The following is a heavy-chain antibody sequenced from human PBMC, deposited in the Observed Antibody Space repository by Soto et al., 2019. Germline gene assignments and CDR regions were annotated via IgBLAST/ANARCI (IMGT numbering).Heavy chain of an antibody. CDR1: GGSFSGYY. J-gene: IGHJ4*02. D-gene: IGHD6-19*01. Sequence: QVQLQQWGAGLLKPSETLSLTCAVYGGSFSGYYWSWIRQPPGKGLEWIGETNHSGSTNYNPSLKSRVTISVDTSKNQFSLKLSSVTAADTAVYYCARLPSSGWPYYDYWGQGTLVTVSS. CDR2: TNHSGST. CDR3: ARLPSSGWPYYDY. V-gene: IGHV4-34*01.